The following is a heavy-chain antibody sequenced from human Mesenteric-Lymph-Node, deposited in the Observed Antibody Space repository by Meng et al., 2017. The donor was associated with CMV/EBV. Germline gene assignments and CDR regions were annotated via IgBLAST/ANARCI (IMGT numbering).Heavy chain of an antibody. D-gene: IGHD3-9*01. CDR2: ISRSATTI. CDR3: ARDKSRGGDYNNYLYYFGMDV. Sequence: GESLKISCAASGFTFSDYYMTWIRQAPGKGLEWVSYISRSATTIYYADSVKGRFTISRDNAKSALYLQMSSLRAEDTALYYCARDKSRGGDYNNYLYYFGMDVWGQGTAVTVSS. V-gene: IGHV3-11*01. CDR1: GFTFSDYY. J-gene: IGHJ6*02.